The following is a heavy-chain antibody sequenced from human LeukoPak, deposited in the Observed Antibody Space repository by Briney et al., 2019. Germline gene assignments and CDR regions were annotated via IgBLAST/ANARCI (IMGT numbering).Heavy chain of an antibody. CDR2: IKQDGSEK. V-gene: IGHV3-7*01. J-gene: IGHJ4*02. CDR3: ARDYCSGGGCYEFDY. Sequence: GGSLRLSCAASGFTFSSYWMSWVRQAPGKGLEWVANIKQDGSEKYYVDSVKGRFTISRDNAKNSLYLQMNSLRAEDTAVYYCARDYCSGGGCYEFDYWGQGTLVTVSS. D-gene: IGHD2-15*01. CDR1: GFTFSSYW.